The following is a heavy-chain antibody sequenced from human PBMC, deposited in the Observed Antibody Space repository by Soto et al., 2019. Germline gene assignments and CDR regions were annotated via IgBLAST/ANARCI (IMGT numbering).Heavy chain of an antibody. CDR3: ARAISSTALFDY. Sequence: GVSVKVSCKASGYTFTGYYIHWVRQAPGQGLEWMGWINPNSGVTNYAQKFQGWVTMTRDSSITTAYMELSRLRSDDTAVYYCARAISSTALFDYWGQGTLVTVSS. J-gene: IGHJ4*02. D-gene: IGHD2-21*01. CDR2: INPNSGVT. V-gene: IGHV1-2*04. CDR1: GYTFTGYY.